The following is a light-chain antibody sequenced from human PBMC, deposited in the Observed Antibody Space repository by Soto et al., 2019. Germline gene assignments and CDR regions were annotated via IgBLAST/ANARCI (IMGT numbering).Light chain of an antibody. CDR3: CSYTRSGTLI. CDR2: DVS. Sequence: QSALTQPASVSGSPGQSITISCVGTSSDIGDYNYVSWYQQHPGKVPKVIIYDVSNRPSGVSYRFSATKSGNTASLTISGLQAEDEADYYCCSYTRSGTLIFATGTKVTVL. J-gene: IGLJ1*01. V-gene: IGLV2-14*01. CDR1: SSDIGDYNY.